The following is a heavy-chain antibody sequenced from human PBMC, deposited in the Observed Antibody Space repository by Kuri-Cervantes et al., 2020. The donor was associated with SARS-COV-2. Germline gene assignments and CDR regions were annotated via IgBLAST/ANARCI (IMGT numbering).Heavy chain of an antibody. CDR3: ATWIEYCTDGVCSFFDY. J-gene: IGHJ4*02. CDR2: ISSSSSYI. CDR1: GFTFSSYS. Sequence: GGSLRLSCAASGFTFSSYSMNWVRQAPGKGLEWVSSISSSSSYIYYADSVKGRFTISRDNAKNSLYLQMNSLKTEDTAVYYCATWIEYCTDGVCSFFDYWGQGTLVTVSS. V-gene: IGHV3-21*03. D-gene: IGHD2-8*01.